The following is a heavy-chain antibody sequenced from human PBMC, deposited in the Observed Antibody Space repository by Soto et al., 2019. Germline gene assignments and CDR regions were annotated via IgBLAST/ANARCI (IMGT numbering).Heavy chain of an antibody. Sequence: PSETLSLTCTVSGGSISSGDYYWSWIRQPPGKGLEWIGYIYYSGSTYYNPSLKSRVTISVDTSKNQFSLKLSSVTAADTAVYCCARDPGITGTTDYWGQGTLVTVSS. D-gene: IGHD1-20*01. V-gene: IGHV4-30-4*01. CDR3: ARDPGITGTTDY. CDR2: IYYSGST. CDR1: GGSISSGDYY. J-gene: IGHJ4*02.